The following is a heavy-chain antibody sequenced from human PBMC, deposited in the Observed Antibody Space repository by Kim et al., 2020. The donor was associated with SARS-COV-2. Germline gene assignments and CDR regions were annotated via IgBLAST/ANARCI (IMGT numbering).Heavy chain of an antibody. CDR2: ISGSGGTT. Sequence: GGSLRLSCAASGFTFTSYAMSWVRQAPGKGLEWVSSISGSGGTTDYADSVKGRFTVSRDNSKMYLQMNSLRAEDTAVYFCAKGINYYYGSGNYHKSYYYGKEVWGQGTKDTVSS. CDR1: GFTFTSYA. D-gene: IGHD3-10*01. CDR3: AKGINYYYGSGNYHKSYYYGKEV. J-gene: IGHJ6*01. V-gene: IGHV3-23*01.